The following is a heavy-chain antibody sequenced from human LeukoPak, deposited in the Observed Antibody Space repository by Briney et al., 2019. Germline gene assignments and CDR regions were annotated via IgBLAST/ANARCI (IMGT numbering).Heavy chain of an antibody. CDR2: INPNSGGA. D-gene: IGHD2-15*01. V-gene: IGHV1-2*02. Sequence: ASVKVSCKASGYTFTGHHIHWVRQAPGQGLEWMGWINPNSGGANSAQKFLGRVSMTRDTSISTVHMDLASLTSDDTAVYYCARRCSGGCQKSDYYYGMDVWGQGTTVTVSS. CDR1: GYTFTGHH. CDR3: ARRCSGGCQKSDYYYGMDV. J-gene: IGHJ6*02.